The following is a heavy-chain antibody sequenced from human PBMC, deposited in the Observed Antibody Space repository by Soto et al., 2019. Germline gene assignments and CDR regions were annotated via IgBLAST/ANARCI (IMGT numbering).Heavy chain of an antibody. CDR2: MNPNSGNT. Sequence: SVKVSCKASGYTFTSYDINWVRQATGQGLEWMGWMNPNSGNTGYAQKFQGRVTMTRNTSISTAYMELSSLRSEDTAVYYCARSRRLTYYYYYYYMDVWGKGTTVTVSS. CDR1: GYTFTSYD. J-gene: IGHJ6*03. D-gene: IGHD2-8*01. CDR3: ARSRRLTYYYYYYYMDV. V-gene: IGHV1-8*01.